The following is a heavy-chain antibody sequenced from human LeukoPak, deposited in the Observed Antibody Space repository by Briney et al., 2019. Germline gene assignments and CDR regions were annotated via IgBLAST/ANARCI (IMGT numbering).Heavy chain of an antibody. CDR2: INHSGST. CDR1: GGSFSGYY. J-gene: IGHJ5*02. D-gene: IGHD3-22*01. V-gene: IGHV4-34*01. CDR3: ARGKDSSGYYGWFDP. Sequence: SETLSLTCAVYGGSFSGYYWSWIRQPPGKGLEWIGEINHSGSTNYNPSLKCRVTISVDTSKNQFSLKLSSVTAADTAVYYCARGKDSSGYYGWFDPWGQGTLVTVSS.